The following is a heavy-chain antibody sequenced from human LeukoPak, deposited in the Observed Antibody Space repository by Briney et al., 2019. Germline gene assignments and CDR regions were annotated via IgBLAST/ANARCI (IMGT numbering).Heavy chain of an antibody. D-gene: IGHD3-3*01. CDR3: ARRYYDFWSGYFDSSNWFDP. J-gene: IGHJ5*02. Sequence: ASVKVSCKASGYTSTSYDINWVRQATGQGLEWMGWMNPNSGNTGYAQKFQGRVTMTRNTSISTAYMELSSLRSEDTAVYYCARRYYDFWSGYFDSSNWFDPWGQGTLVTVSS. CDR2: MNPNSGNT. V-gene: IGHV1-8*01. CDR1: GYTSTSYD.